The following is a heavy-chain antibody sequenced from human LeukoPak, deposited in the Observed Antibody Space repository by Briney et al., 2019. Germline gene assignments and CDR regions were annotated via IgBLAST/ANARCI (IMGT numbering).Heavy chain of an antibody. CDR1: GGSTSSYY. CDR3: ARWGDYYDSSGYYYFDY. J-gene: IGHJ4*02. V-gene: IGHV4-59*01. Sequence: PSETLSLTCTVSGGSTSSYYWSWIRQPPGKGLEWIGYIYYSGSTNYNPSLKSRVTISVDTSKNRFSLKLSSVTAADTAVYYCARWGDYYDSSGYYYFDYWGQGTLVTVSS. CDR2: IYYSGST. D-gene: IGHD3-22*01.